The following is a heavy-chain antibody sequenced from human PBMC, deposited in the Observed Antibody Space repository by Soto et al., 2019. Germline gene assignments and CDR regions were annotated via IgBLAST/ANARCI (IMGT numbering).Heavy chain of an antibody. CDR1: GGSISSSSYY. D-gene: IGHD3-9*01. CDR3: ARRVLRYFDWLTAPGDAFDI. CDR2: IYYSGST. V-gene: IGHV4-39*01. J-gene: IGHJ3*02. Sequence: SETLSLTCTVSGGSISSSSYYWGWIRQPPGKGLEWIGSIYYSGSTYYNPSLKSRVTISVDTSKNQFSLKLSSVTAADTAVYYCARRVLRYFDWLTAPGDAFDIWGQGTMVT.